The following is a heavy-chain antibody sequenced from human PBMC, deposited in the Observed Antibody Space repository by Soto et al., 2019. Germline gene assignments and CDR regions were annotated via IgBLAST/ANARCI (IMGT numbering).Heavy chain of an antibody. CDR1: VFNFGVFG. V-gene: IGHV3-30*03. Sequence: WGSLLLSCASSVFNFGVFGMHWVRQAPGKGLEWLSVLSYEGSEEYYADSVRGRFTISRDNSKNTLFLQMDRLRVDDTGVYYCALTRRSSLLEVAGPGFEYWGQGTMVTVSS. CDR2: LSYEGSEE. J-gene: IGHJ4*02. D-gene: IGHD6-19*01. CDR3: ALTRRSSLLEVAGPGFEY.